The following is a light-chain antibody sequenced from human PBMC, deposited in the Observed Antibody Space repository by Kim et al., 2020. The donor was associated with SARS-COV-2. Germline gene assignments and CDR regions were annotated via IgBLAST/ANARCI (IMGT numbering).Light chain of an antibody. Sequence: LSPGERATLSCRASQSVSSSYLAWYHQKPGQAPRLLIYGASSRATGIPDRFSGSGSGTDFTLTISRLEPEDFAVYYCQQYGSSPSFGPGTKVDIK. CDR2: GAS. V-gene: IGKV3-20*01. CDR3: QQYGSSPS. CDR1: QSVSSSY. J-gene: IGKJ3*01.